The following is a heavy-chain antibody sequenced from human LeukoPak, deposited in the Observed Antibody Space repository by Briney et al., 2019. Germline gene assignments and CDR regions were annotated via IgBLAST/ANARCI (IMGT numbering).Heavy chain of an antibody. CDR1: GYTFTSYG. V-gene: IGHV1-18*01. D-gene: IGHD4-17*01. Sequence: ASVKVSCKASGYTFTSYGISWVRQAPGQGLEWMGWISGYNGNTNYAQNLQGRVTMTTDTSTSTVYMELRSLRSDDTAVYYCAREYGNDAFDIWGQGTMVTVSS. J-gene: IGHJ3*02. CDR3: AREYGNDAFDI. CDR2: ISGYNGNT.